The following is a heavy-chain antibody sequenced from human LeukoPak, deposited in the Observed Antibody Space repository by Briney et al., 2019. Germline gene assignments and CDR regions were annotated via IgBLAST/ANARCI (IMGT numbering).Heavy chain of an antibody. CDR2: ISAYNGNT. Sequence: SVKVSCKASGYTFTSYGISWVRQAPGQGLEWMGWISAYNGNTNYAQKLQGRVTMTTDTSTSTAYMELRSLRSDDTAVYYCARDTGYSSGWYVLRENWFDPWGQGTLVTVSS. V-gene: IGHV1-18*01. CDR3: ARDTGYSSGWYVLRENWFDP. J-gene: IGHJ5*02. CDR1: GYTFTSYG. D-gene: IGHD6-19*01.